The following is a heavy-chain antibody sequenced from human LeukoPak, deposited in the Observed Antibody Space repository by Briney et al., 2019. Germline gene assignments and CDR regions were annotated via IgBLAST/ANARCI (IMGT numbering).Heavy chain of an antibody. D-gene: IGHD3-22*01. J-gene: IGHJ4*02. CDR2: INHSGSA. CDR1: GESFSGYY. Sequence: PSETLSLTCAVYGESFSGYYWSWIRQPPGKGLEWIGEINHSGSANYNPSLKSRVTISVDTSKNQFYLKLRSVTAADTAVYYCASGAHDSGGYYYGGARYWGQGTLVTVSS. CDR3: ASGAHDSGGYYYGGARY. V-gene: IGHV4-34*01.